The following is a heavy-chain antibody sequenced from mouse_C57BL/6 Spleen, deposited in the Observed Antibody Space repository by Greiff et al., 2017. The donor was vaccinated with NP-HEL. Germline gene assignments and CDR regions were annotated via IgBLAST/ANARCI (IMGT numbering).Heavy chain of an antibody. CDR2: IDPDSGGT. D-gene: IGHD2-4*01. CDR1: GYTFTSYW. J-gene: IGHJ2*01. CDR3: ARRGYDCGEGFDY. V-gene: IGHV1-72*01. Sequence: VQLQQPGAELVKPGASVKLSCKASGYTFTSYWMHWVKQRPGRGLEWIGRIDPDSGGTEYNEKFKSKATLTVDKASSTAYIRLSSLTSEDSAVYYCARRGYDCGEGFDYWGQGTTLAVSS.